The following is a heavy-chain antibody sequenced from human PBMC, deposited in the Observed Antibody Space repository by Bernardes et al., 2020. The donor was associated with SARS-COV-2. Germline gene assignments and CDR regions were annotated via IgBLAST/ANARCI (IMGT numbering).Heavy chain of an antibody. V-gene: IGHV3-49*03. CDR1: GFNFGDYG. CDR2: IRSEAYGGTT. Sequence: SLRLSCTSSGFNFGDYGMSWFRQAPGKGLEWVGLIRSEAYGGTTEYAAIVNGRFTISRDDSKGVAYLQMNSLKSEDTAVYYCSRGLPARWRQLDFDYWGQGALVTVSS. J-gene: IGHJ4*02. CDR3: SRGLPARWRQLDFDY. D-gene: IGHD1-1*01.